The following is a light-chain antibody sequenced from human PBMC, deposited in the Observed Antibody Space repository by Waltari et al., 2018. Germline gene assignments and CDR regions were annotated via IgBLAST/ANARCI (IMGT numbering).Light chain of an antibody. CDR3: SSYAGNNIYV. Sequence: QSALTQPPSASGSPGQSVTISSPGTSSDVGGCNHFPWYQQPPGKAPKLMISEVSKRPSGVPDRFSGSKSGNTASLTVSGLQAEDEADYYCSSYAGNNIYVFGAGTKVTVL. J-gene: IGLJ1*01. CDR2: EVS. V-gene: IGLV2-8*01. CDR1: SSDVGGCNH.